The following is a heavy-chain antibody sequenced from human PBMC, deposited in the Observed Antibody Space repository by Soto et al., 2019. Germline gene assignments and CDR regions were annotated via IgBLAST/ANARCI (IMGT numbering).Heavy chain of an antibody. Sequence: SETLSLTCAVYGGSFSGHSWTWIRQSPGKGLEWIGDINHSGRVNYSPSLKSRATISLDTSKNQFSLTLSAVTAADTAMYYCSTRAYDTNGYYRFDPWGQGTLVTVSS. CDR1: GGSFSGHS. J-gene: IGHJ5*01. D-gene: IGHD3-22*01. CDR3: STRAYDTNGYYRFDP. CDR2: INHSGRV. V-gene: IGHV4-34*01.